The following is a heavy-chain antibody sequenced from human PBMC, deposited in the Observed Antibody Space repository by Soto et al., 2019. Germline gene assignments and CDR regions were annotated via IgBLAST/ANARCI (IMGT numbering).Heavy chain of an antibody. CDR2: IKSKTDGGTT. CDR1: GFSFSNAW. CDR3: TTPLQTSDYGDYVAYYYGMDV. J-gene: IGHJ6*02. V-gene: IGHV3-15*07. Sequence: EVQLVESGGGLVKPGGSLRLSCTASGFSFSNAWMNWVRQAPGKGLEWVGRIKSKTDGGTTDYAAPVKGRFTISRDDSKNMLYLQMNSLKTEDTAVYYCTTPLQTSDYGDYVAYYYGMDVWGQGTTVTVSS. D-gene: IGHD4-17*01.